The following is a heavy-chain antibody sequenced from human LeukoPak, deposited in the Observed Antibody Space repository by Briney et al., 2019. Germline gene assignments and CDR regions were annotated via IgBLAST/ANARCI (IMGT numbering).Heavy chain of an antibody. V-gene: IGHV4-4*02. CDR2: IYHSGST. Sequence: SETLSPTCTVSGGSISSYYWSWVRQPPGKGLEWIGEIYHSGSTNYNPSLKSRVTISVDKSKNQFSLKLSSVTAADTAVYYCARGPCSGGSCSGRAFDIWGQGTMVTVSS. CDR3: ARGPCSGGSCSGRAFDI. CDR1: GGSISSYY. D-gene: IGHD2-15*01. J-gene: IGHJ3*02.